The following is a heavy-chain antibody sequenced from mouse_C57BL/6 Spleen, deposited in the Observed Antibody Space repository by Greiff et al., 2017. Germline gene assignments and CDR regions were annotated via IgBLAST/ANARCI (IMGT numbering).Heavy chain of an antibody. V-gene: IGHV1-62-2*01. Sequence: VQLQQSGAELVKPGASVKLSCKASGYTFTEYTIHWVKQRSGQGLEWIGWFYPGSGSIKYNEKFKDKATLTADKSSSTVYMELSRLTSEDSAVYLCERHEGLYGIYGGLYDMVYWGKGTSVTVFS. CDR2: FYPGSGSI. D-gene: IGHD2-1*01. CDR3: ERHEGLYGIYGGLYDMVY. CDR1: GYTFTEYT. J-gene: IGHJ4*01.